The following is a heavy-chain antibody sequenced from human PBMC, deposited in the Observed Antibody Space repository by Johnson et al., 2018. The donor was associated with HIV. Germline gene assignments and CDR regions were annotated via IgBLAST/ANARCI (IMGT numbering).Heavy chain of an antibody. D-gene: IGHD6-13*01. CDR2: TSRSSGSI. CDR3: ARDHSSSWTPGDAFDI. J-gene: IGHJ3*02. Sequence: VESGGGVVRPGRSLRLSCAASGFTFDHYAMHWVRQASGKGLGLASGTSRSSGSIGYADSRQGRFTLSRDNDKNSLYLQMNSLRAEDTAVDYCARDHSSSWTPGDAFDIWGQGTMFTVSS. CDR1: GFTFDHYA. V-gene: IGHV3-9*01.